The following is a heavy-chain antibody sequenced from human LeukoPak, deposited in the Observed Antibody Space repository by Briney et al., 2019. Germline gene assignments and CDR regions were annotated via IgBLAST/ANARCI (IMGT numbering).Heavy chain of an antibody. V-gene: IGHV1-69*05. CDR2: IIPIFGTA. CDR1: GCTFSSYA. CDR3: ATVVRDYYYYYYMDV. J-gene: IGHJ6*03. Sequence: ASVKVSGKASGCTFSSYAISWVRPAPGQGLEWMGGIIPIFGTANYAQKFQGRDTITTDESKSTAYMELSSLRSEDTAVYYCATVVRDYYYYYYMDVWGKGTTVTVSS.